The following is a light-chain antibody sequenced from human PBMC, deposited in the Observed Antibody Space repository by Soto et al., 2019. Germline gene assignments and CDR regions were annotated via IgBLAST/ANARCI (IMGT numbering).Light chain of an antibody. V-gene: IGKV3-20*01. J-gene: IGKJ1*01. Sequence: EIVLTQSPGTLSLSPGEGATLSCRASQSVSSSYLAWYQQKPGQAPRLLIYGASSRAPGIPDRFSGSGSGTEFTLTISRLEPEDFAVYYCQQYGSSRWTFGQGTKVEIK. CDR1: QSVSSSY. CDR3: QQYGSSRWT. CDR2: GAS.